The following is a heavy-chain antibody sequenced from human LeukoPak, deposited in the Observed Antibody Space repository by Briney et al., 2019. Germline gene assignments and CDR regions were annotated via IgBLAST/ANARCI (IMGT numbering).Heavy chain of an antibody. J-gene: IGHJ3*02. Sequence: ASVKVSCKASGGTFSSYAISWVRQAPGQGLEWMGGIIPIFGTANYAQKFQGRVTITADESTSTAYMELSSLRSEDTAVYYCARAQRFLESPQAFDIWGQGTMVTVSS. CDR1: GGTFSSYA. CDR2: IIPIFGTA. D-gene: IGHD3-3*01. CDR3: ARAQRFLESPQAFDI. V-gene: IGHV1-69*13.